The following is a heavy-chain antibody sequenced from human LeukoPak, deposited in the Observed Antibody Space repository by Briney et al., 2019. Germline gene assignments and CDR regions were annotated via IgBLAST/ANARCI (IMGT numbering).Heavy chain of an antibody. V-gene: IGHV5-51*01. CDR1: GHSFTTYW. CDR3: ARWLGGANVDY. Sequence: GESLKISCKGSGHSFTTYWIAWVRQMPGKGLEWMGIIYPRDSDTRYSPSFQGQVTISADKSISTAYLQWSSLKASDTPMYYCARWLGGANVDYWGQGTLVTVSS. CDR2: IYPRDSDT. J-gene: IGHJ4*02. D-gene: IGHD4/OR15-4a*01.